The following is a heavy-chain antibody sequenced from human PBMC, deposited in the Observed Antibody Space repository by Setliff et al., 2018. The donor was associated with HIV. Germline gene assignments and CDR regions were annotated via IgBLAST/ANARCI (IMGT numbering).Heavy chain of an antibody. CDR2: ISGSGGGT. CDR1: GFTFSGYD. D-gene: IGHD3-22*01. Sequence: LRLSCAATGFTFSGYDMNWVRQAPGKGLEWVSAISGSGGGTYYADSVKGRFTISRDNPKNTLYLQMNSLRAEDTAVYYCAKRGDYYDIRPTFDYWGQGTLVTVSS. V-gene: IGHV3-23*01. J-gene: IGHJ4*02. CDR3: AKRGDYYDIRPTFDY.